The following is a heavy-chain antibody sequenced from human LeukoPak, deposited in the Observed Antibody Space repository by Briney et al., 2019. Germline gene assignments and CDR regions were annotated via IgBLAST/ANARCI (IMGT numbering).Heavy chain of an antibody. CDR2: IYTSGST. V-gene: IGHV4-4*07. CDR3: ARDGPSGCSSTSCYNPRDYYYYYMDV. Sequence: SETLSLTCTVSGGSISSYYWSWIRQPAGKGLEWIGRIYTSGSTNYNPSLKSRVTMSVDTSKNQFSLKLSSVTAADTAVYYCARDGPSGCSSTSCYNPRDYYYYYMDVWGKGTTVTVSS. J-gene: IGHJ6*03. CDR1: GGSISSYY. D-gene: IGHD2-2*01.